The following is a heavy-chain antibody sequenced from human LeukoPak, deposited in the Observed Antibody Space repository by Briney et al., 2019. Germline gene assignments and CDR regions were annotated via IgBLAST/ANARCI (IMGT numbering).Heavy chain of an antibody. CDR2: INGDGSNT. Sequence: GGSLRLSCAAPGFTFNNYAMSWVRQAPGKGLVWVSRINGDGSNTRYADSVKGRFTISRDNAKNSLYLQMNSLRAEDTAVYYCSRGGSPPEARGDVFDIWGQGTMVSVSS. CDR1: GFTFNNYA. CDR3: SRGGSPPEARGDVFDI. J-gene: IGHJ3*02. D-gene: IGHD1-26*01. V-gene: IGHV3-74*01.